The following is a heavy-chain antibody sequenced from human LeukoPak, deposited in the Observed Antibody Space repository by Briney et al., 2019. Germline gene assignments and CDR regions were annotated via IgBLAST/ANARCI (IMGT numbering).Heavy chain of an antibody. D-gene: IGHD3-10*01. CDR1: GGSICSYY. CDR3: ARGIRDWELLWFGELAFDY. Sequence: SETLSLTCTVSGGSICSYYWSWIRQPPGKGLEWIGEINHSGSTNYNPSLKSRVTISVDTSKNQFSLKLSSVTAADTAVYYCARGIRDWELLWFGELAFDYWGQGTLVTVSS. CDR2: INHSGST. J-gene: IGHJ4*02. V-gene: IGHV4-34*01.